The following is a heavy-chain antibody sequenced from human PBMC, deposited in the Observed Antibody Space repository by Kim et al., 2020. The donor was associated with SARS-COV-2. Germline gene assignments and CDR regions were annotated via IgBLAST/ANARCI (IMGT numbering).Heavy chain of an antibody. J-gene: IGHJ4*02. D-gene: IGHD5-18*01. V-gene: IGHV4-59*01. CDR1: GGSISSYY. CDR2: IYYSGST. Sequence: SETLSLTCTVSGGSISSYYWSWIRQPPGKGLEWIGYIYYSGSTNYNPSLKSRVTISVDTSKNQFSLKLSSVTAADTAVYYCASLSYPYGYAADYWGQGTLVTVSS. CDR3: ASLSYPYGYAADY.